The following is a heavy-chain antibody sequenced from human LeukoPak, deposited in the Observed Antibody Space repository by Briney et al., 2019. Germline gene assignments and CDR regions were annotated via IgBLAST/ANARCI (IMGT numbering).Heavy chain of an antibody. V-gene: IGHV3-13*01. J-gene: IGHJ6*03. D-gene: IGHD1-1*01. Sequence: GGSLRLSCAPSGFTFSSFYMHWVRQPTGQGLEWVSTIGTARDTYYPGSVEGRFTLSRDNAQNSLYLQMNSLPAEDTAVYYCARGPPRGKYYYLDVWGKGTTVSVSS. CDR1: GFTFSSFY. CDR3: ARGPPRGKYYYLDV. CDR2: IGTARDT.